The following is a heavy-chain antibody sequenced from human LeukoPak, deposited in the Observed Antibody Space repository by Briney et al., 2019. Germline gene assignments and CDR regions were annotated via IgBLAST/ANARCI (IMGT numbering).Heavy chain of an antibody. CDR3: ARGNSFIVVVPAALGY. V-gene: IGHV1-2*02. Sequence: ASVKVSCKASGYTFTGYYMHWVRQAPGQGLEWMGWINPNSGGTNYAQRFQGRVTMTRDTSISTAYMELSRLRSDDTAVYYCARGNSFIVVVPAALGYWGQGTLVTVSS. D-gene: IGHD2-2*01. J-gene: IGHJ4*02. CDR1: GYTFTGYY. CDR2: INPNSGGT.